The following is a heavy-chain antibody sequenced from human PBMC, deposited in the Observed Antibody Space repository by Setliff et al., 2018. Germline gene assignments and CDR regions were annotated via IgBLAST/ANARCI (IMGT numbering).Heavy chain of an antibody. J-gene: IGHJ6*03. V-gene: IGHV4-39*01. Sequence: PSETLSLTCTVSGGSISSGVYYWGWIRQPPGKGLEWSGRIYHGGKTYYNTSLESRLTISVDTSKNQFSLKLTSVTAADTAVYYCARMSGFQYMDVWGKGTTVTVSS. CDR3: ARMSGFQYMDV. CDR1: GGSISSGVYY. D-gene: IGHD3-3*01. CDR2: IYHGGKT.